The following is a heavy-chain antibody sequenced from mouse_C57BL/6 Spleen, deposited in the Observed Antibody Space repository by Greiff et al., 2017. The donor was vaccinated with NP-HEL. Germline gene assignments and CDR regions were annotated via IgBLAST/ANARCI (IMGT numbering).Heavy chain of an antibody. CDR2: IWRGGST. J-gene: IGHJ4*01. V-gene: IGHV2-5*01. CDR1: GFSLTSYG. D-gene: IGHD2-4*01. Sequence: VQLQQSGPGLVQPSQSLSITCTVSGFSLTSYGVHWVRQSPGKGLEWLGVIWRGGSTDYNAAFMSRLSITKDNSKSQVFFKMNSLQADDTAIYXCDKNCDDYGVEDCAMDYWGKGTSVTVSS. CDR3: DKNCDDYGVEDCAMDY.